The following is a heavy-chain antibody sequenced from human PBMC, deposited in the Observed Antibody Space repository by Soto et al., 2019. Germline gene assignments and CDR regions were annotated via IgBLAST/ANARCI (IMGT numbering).Heavy chain of an antibody. J-gene: IGHJ6*02. Sequence: GGSLRLSCAASGFTFSSYAMSWVRQAPGKGLEWVSAISGSGGSTYYADSVKGRFTISRDNSKNTLYLQMNSLRAEDTAVYYCAKYSSGWYEFDGMDVWGQGTTVTVSS. CDR1: GFTFSSYA. V-gene: IGHV3-23*01. CDR2: ISGSGGST. D-gene: IGHD6-19*01. CDR3: AKYSSGWYEFDGMDV.